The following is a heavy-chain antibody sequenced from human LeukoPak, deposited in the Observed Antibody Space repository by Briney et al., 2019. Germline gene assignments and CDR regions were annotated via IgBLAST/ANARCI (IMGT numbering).Heavy chain of an antibody. J-gene: IGHJ4*02. D-gene: IGHD5-18*01. Sequence: SETLSLTCAVSGGSISSGGYSWSWIRQPPGKGLEWIGYIYHNGNTYYSPSLKSRVTISVDRSKNQLSLKLSSVAAADTAMYYCASGGYSYGFDYWGQGTLVTVSS. CDR3: ASGGYSYGFDY. CDR1: GGSISSGGYS. V-gene: IGHV4-30-2*01. CDR2: IYHNGNT.